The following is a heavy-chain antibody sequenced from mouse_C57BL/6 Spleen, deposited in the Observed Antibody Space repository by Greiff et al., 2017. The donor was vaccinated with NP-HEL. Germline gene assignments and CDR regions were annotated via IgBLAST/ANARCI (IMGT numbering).Heavy chain of an antibody. J-gene: IGHJ4*01. Sequence: EVQLQQSGPVLVKPGASVKMSCKASGYTFTDYYMNWVKQSHGKSLEWIGVINPYNGGTSYNQKFKGKATLTVEKSSSTAYMELNSLTSEDSAVYYCAYDYEDAMDYWGQGTSVTVSS. CDR1: GYTFTDYY. CDR2: INPYNGGT. V-gene: IGHV1-19*01. D-gene: IGHD2-4*01. CDR3: AYDYEDAMDY.